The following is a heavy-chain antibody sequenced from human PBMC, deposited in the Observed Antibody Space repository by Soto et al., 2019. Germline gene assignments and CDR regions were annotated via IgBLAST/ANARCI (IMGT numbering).Heavy chain of an antibody. D-gene: IGHD4-17*01. CDR2: ISYDGSNK. V-gene: IGHV3-30*18. CDR3: AKEPDDGDYDTPDY. J-gene: IGHJ4*02. Sequence: QVQLVESGGGVVQPGRSLRLSCAASGFTFSSYGMHWVRQAPGKGLEWVAVISYDGSNKYYADSVKGRFTISRDNSKNTLYLQMNSLRAEDTAVYYCAKEPDDGDYDTPDYWGQGTLVTVSS. CDR1: GFTFSSYG.